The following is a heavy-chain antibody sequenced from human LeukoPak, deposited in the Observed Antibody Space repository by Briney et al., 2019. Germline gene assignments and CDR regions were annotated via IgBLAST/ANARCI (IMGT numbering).Heavy chain of an antibody. CDR2: IYYSGST. J-gene: IGHJ4*02. V-gene: IGHV4-31*03. Sequence: MTSETLSLTCTVSGGSISSGGYYWSWIRQRPGKGLEWIGYIYYSGSTYYNPSLKSRVTISVDTSKNQFSLKLSSVTAADTAVYYCARATGGGVVVPAAVFDYWGQGTLVTVSS. CDR1: GGSISSGGYY. D-gene: IGHD2-2*01. CDR3: ARATGGGVVVPAAVFDY.